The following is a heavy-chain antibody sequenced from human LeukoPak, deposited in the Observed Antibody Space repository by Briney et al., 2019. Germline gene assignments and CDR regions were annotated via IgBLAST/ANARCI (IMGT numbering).Heavy chain of an antibody. D-gene: IGHD3-9*01. V-gene: IGHV3-23*01. CDR2: ISGSGGST. CDR1: GFTFSSYA. CDR3: ARGVVRYFDY. Sequence: GGSLRLSCAASGFTFSSYAMSWVRQAPGKGLEWVSAISGSGGSTYYADSVKGRFTISRDNAKNSLYLQMNSLRAEDTAVYYCARGVVRYFDYWGQGALVTVSS. J-gene: IGHJ4*02.